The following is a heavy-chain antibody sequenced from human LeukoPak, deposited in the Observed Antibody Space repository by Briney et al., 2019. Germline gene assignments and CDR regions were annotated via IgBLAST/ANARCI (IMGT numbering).Heavy chain of an antibody. Sequence: ASVKVSCKASGYTFTSYYMHWVRQAPGQGLEWMGLINPTGGSTGYAQKFQGRVTMTRDMSASTDYMELSSLRSEDTAIYYCARDNSVGDNAWWFDPWGQGTLVTVSS. J-gene: IGHJ5*02. D-gene: IGHD1-26*01. CDR1: GYTFTSYY. V-gene: IGHV1-46*01. CDR2: INPTGGST. CDR3: ARDNSVGDNAWWFDP.